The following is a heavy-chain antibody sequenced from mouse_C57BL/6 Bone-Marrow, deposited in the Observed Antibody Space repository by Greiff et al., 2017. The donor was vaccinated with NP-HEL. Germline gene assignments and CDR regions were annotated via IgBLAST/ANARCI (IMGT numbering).Heavy chain of an antibody. CDR2: ISDGGSYT. J-gene: IGHJ1*03. D-gene: IGHD1-1*01. CDR3: ARLTTVVPFYWYFDV. CDR1: GFTFSSYA. V-gene: IGHV5-4*01. Sequence: EVQLVASGGGLVKPGGSLKLSCAASGFTFSSYAMSWVRQTPEKRLEWVATISDGGSYTYYPDHVKGRFTISRDNAKNNLYLQMIHLKSEDTAMYYCARLTTVVPFYWYFDVWGTGTTVTVSS.